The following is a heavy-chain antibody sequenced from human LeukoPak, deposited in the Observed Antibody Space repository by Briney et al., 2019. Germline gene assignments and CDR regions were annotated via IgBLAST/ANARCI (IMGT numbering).Heavy chain of an antibody. V-gene: IGHV3-11*04. CDR2: ISRSGTTI. CDR1: GLTFSDYF. CDR3: AREGWYSYGSFDY. Sequence: GGSLRLSCTASGLTFSDYFMSWIRQAPGKGLEWISQISRSGTTIYYADSVRGRFTISRDNAKNSLYLQMNSLRAEDTAVYYCAREGWYSYGSFDYWGQGTLVTVSS. J-gene: IGHJ4*02. D-gene: IGHD5-18*01.